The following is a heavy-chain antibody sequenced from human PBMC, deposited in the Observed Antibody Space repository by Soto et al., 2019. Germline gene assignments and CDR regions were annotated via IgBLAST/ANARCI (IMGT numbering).Heavy chain of an antibody. Sequence: KSSETLSLTCAVSGGSFSFYYWSWICQPPGKELEWIGEINHSGSTNYNSSLKSRVTISVDTSKNQFSLKLSSVTAADTAVYYCATRFYDSSGYYLFHFDSWGQGTLVTVSS. CDR1: GGSFSFYY. CDR3: ATRFYDSSGYYLFHFDS. D-gene: IGHD3-22*01. V-gene: IGHV4-34*01. J-gene: IGHJ4*02. CDR2: INHSGST.